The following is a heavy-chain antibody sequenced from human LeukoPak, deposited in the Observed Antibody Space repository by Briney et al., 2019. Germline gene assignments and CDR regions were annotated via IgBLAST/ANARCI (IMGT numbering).Heavy chain of an antibody. D-gene: IGHD1-26*01. V-gene: IGHV1-18*01. Sequence: ASVKVSCKASGYTFIRYGISWVRQAPGQGLEWMGWISAYNGNTYYAQKFQDKVTMTTDTSTSTAYMELRSLRSDDTAVYYCARASYGSPPQYYYYFYGMDVWGQGTTVTVSS. CDR1: GYTFIRYG. CDR3: ARASYGSPPQYYYYFYGMDV. CDR2: ISAYNGNT. J-gene: IGHJ6*02.